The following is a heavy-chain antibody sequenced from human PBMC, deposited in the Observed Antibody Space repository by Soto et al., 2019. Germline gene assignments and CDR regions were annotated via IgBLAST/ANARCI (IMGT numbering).Heavy chain of an antibody. Sequence: SETLSLTCTVSGGSVSSFYWSWIRQPPGKGLEWIGEINHGGSTNYNPSLKSRVTISVDTSKNQFSLKLSSVTAADTAVYYCARELSNDYYGMDVWGQGTTVTVSS. CDR2: INHGGST. V-gene: IGHV4-34*01. D-gene: IGHD4-4*01. J-gene: IGHJ6*02. CDR1: GGSVSSFY. CDR3: ARELSNDYYGMDV.